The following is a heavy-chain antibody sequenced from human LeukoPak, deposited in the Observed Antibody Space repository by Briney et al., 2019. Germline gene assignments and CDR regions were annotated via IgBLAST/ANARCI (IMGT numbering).Heavy chain of an antibody. CDR2: IYHSGST. V-gene: IGHV4-4*02. CDR1: GGSISSSNW. CDR3: AKGGRSPNCSSTSCYLGLSGYYGY. D-gene: IGHD2-2*01. Sequence: PSGTLSLTCAVSGGSISSSNWWSWVRQPPGKGLEWIGEIYHSGSTNYNPSLKSRVTISVDKSKNQFSLKLSSVTAADTAVYYCAKGGRSPNCSSTSCYLGLSGYYGYWGQGTLVTVSP. J-gene: IGHJ4*02.